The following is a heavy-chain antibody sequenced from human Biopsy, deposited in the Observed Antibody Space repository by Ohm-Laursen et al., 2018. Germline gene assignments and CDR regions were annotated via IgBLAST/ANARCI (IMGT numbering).Heavy chain of an antibody. CDR1: GDSVTKYY. D-gene: IGHD4-11*01. Sequence: SETLSLTCTVSGDSVTKYYWSWIRQPPGKGLEWIGHIYYSVMSNYNPSLQSRVSISVDTSRNQFSLTLSSVTAADTAVYYCARDSGILNYGNFKYDRYYGMDVWGQGTKVTGSS. CDR2: IYYSVMS. CDR3: ARDSGILNYGNFKYDRYYGMDV. J-gene: IGHJ6*02. V-gene: IGHV4-59*02.